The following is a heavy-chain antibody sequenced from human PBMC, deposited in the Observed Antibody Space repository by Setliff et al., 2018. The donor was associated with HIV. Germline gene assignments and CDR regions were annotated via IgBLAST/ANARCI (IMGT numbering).Heavy chain of an antibody. CDR1: GDSMSGYC. CDR3: ARAPTGKLDF. D-gene: IGHD1-1*01. J-gene: IGHJ4*02. V-gene: IGHV4-4*08. CDR2: IHTSGST. Sequence: SETLSLTCAVSGDSMSGYCWSWIRQSPGKKLEWIGYIHTSGSTNYNPSLKSRVTISLDTSNDRFSLRLSSVTAADTAVYYCARAPTGKLDFWGQGTLVTVSS.